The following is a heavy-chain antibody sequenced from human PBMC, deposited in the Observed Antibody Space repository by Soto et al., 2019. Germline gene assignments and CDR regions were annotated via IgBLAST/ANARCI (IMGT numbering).Heavy chain of an antibody. D-gene: IGHD6-6*01. CDR1: GFTFSSYA. CDR3: AINIAARPYYFYGLDV. CDR2: ISGSGSST. Sequence: PGGSLRLSCAASGFTFSSYAMSWVRQAPGKGLEWVSAISGSGSSTYYADSVKSRFTISRDNSKNTLYLQMNSLRAEDTAVYYSAINIAARPYYFYGLDVWGQGTTVTVSS. J-gene: IGHJ6*02. V-gene: IGHV3-23*01.